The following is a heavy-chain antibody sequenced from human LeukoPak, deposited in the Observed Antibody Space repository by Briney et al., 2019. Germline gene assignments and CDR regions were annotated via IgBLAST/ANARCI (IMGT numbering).Heavy chain of an antibody. D-gene: IGHD3-10*01. V-gene: IGHV3-21*01. CDR1: GVTFSSYS. J-gene: IGHJ6*02. Sequence: GGSLRLSCAASGVTFSSYSVNWVRGAPGEGVGWGSCISSSRIDIYYTDSVKGRFPTSRDNAKKSLYLPMSRLSAEDTAVYYCAKGMGVLWFGDYYYYGMDVWGQGPTVTGS. CDR3: AKGMGVLWFGDYYYYGMDV. CDR2: ISSSRIDI.